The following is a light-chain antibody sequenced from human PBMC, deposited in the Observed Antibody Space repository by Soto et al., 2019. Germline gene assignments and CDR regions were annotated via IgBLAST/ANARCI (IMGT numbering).Light chain of an antibody. Sequence: QSALTQPASVSGSPGQSITISCNGTSSDVGGHDYVSWYQQHPGKAPKLMIYGGSKRPSGVSNRFSGPKSGNTASLTISGLQAEDEADYYCSSYTDSNTLYVFGSATKLTVL. J-gene: IGLJ1*01. V-gene: IGLV2-14*01. CDR3: SSYTDSNTLYV. CDR2: GGS. CDR1: SSDVGGHDY.